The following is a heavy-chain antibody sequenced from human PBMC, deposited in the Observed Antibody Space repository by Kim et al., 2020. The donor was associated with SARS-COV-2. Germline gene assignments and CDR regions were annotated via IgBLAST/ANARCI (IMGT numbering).Heavy chain of an antibody. CDR3: ARVGGDSSSWYLSYYYYGMDV. J-gene: IGHJ6*02. CDR2: IWYDGSNK. Sequence: GGSLRLSCAASGFTFSSYGMHWVRQAPGKGLEWVAVIWYDGSNKYYADSVKGRFTISRDNSKNTLYLQMNSLRAEDTAVYYCARVGGDSSSWYLSYYYYGMDVWGQGPTVTVSS. V-gene: IGHV3-33*01. D-gene: IGHD6-13*01. CDR1: GFTFSSYG.